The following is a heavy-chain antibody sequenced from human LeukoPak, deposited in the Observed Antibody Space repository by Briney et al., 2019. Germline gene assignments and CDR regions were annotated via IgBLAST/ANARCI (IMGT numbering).Heavy chain of an antibody. D-gene: IGHD3/OR15-3a*01. Sequence: ASVKVSCKTSGYSFTNYGIIWVRRAPGQGLEWMGWISGRNGNTKYAQKVQGRVTMTTDTSTSTAYMELRSLRFDDTAVYYCATVLNWSRAFDIWGQGTMVTVSS. CDR1: GYSFTNYG. V-gene: IGHV1-18*01. J-gene: IGHJ3*02. CDR2: ISGRNGNT. CDR3: ATVLNWSRAFDI.